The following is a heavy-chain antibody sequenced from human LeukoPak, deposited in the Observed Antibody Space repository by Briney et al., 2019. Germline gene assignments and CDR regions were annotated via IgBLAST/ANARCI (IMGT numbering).Heavy chain of an antibody. J-gene: IGHJ3*02. CDR1: GGSISSYY. D-gene: IGHD1-14*01. V-gene: IGHV4-59*08. CDR2: IYYSGST. CDR3: ARQAGRGYDAFDI. Sequence: SETLSLTFTVSGGSISSYYWSWIRQPPGKGLEWIGYIYYSGSTNYNPSLKSRVTISVDTSKNQFSLKLSSVTAADTAVYYCARQAGRGYDAFDIWGQGTMVTVSS.